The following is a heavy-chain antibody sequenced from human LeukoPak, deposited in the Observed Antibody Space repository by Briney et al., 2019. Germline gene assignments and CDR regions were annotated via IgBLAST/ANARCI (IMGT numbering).Heavy chain of an antibody. Sequence: PGGSLRLSCAASGFTFSSYSMNWVRQAPGNGLEWVSSISSSSSYIYYADSVTGRFTISRDNAKNSLYLQMNSLRAEDTAVYYCARDRYGGADFDYWGQGTLVTVSS. V-gene: IGHV3-21*01. J-gene: IGHJ4*02. CDR2: ISSSSSYI. CDR3: ARDRYGGADFDY. D-gene: IGHD4-23*01. CDR1: GFTFSSYS.